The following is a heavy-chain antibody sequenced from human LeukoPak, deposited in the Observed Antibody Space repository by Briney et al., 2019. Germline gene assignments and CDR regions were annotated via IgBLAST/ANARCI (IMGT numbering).Heavy chain of an antibody. CDR1: GGTFSSYA. D-gene: IGHD1-7*01. CDR3: ATRAGITGTSFSTHAFDI. Sequence: PGSSVKVSCKASGGTFSSYAISWVRQAPGQGLEWMGGIIPIFGTANYAQKFQGRVTITTDESTCTAYMELSSLRSEDTAVYYCATRAGITGTSFSTHAFDIWGQGTMVTVSP. J-gene: IGHJ3*02. CDR2: IIPIFGTA. V-gene: IGHV1-69*05.